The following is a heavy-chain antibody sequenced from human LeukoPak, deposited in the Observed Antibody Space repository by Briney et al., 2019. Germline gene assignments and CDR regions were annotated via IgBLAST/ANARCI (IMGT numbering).Heavy chain of an antibody. CDR2: IDHRGDT. V-gene: IGHV4-34*01. CDR1: GGSFSRYY. D-gene: IGHD5-24*01. J-gene: IGHJ4*03. Sequence: SETLSLTCAVYGGSFSRYYWSWIRQSPGQGLEWIAEIDHRGDTNYNPSVKSRVTISVDTSKNQFSLKVRSVSAADTAVYYCARGATISETGYFDFWGQGTPVTVSS. CDR3: ARGATISETGYFDF.